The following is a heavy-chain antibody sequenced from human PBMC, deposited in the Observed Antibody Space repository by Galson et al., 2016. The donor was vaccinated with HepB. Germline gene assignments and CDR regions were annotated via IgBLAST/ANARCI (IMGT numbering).Heavy chain of an antibody. V-gene: IGHV3-7*01. D-gene: IGHD3-22*01. Sequence: SLRLSCAASGFTFSSYWMTWVRQTPGKGLECVANINMRGSEEYYVDSVKGRFTISRDNAKNSLFLQMNSLRVEDTAVYYCVRDPNYDSYWGQGTLVTVSS. J-gene: IGHJ4*02. CDR1: GFTFSSYW. CDR3: VRDPNYDSY. CDR2: INMRGSEE.